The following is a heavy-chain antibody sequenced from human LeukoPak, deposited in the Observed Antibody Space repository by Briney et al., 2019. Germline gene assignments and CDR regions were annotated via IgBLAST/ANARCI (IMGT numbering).Heavy chain of an antibody. CDR2: ISYDGSNK. V-gene: IGHV3-30*03. CDR1: GFTFSSYG. D-gene: IGHD6-13*01. J-gene: IGHJ3*02. Sequence: GWSLRLSCAASGFTFSSYGMHWVRQAPGKGLEWVAVISYDGSNKYYAASVKGRFTISRDNSKNTLYLQMNSLRAEDTAVYYCASEGIAAAADIWGQGTMVTVSS. CDR3: ASEGIAAAADI.